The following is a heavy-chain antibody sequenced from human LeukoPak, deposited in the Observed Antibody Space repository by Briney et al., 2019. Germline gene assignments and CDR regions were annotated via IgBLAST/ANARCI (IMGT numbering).Heavy chain of an antibody. V-gene: IGHV3-64D*06. CDR3: ARLGSIEAAGTYDH. J-gene: IGHJ4*02. CDR2: INGNGGST. D-gene: IGHD6-13*01. CDR1: GFTFSNFA. Sequence: PGGSLRLSCSASGFTFSNFAMHWVRQAPGKALEYVSAINGNGGSTYYADSVKGRFTISRDNSKNTLYLQMSSLRPEDTAVYYCARLGSIEAAGTYDHWGQGTLVTVSS.